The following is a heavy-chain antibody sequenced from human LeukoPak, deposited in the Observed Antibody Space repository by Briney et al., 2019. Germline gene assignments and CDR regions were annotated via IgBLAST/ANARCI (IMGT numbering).Heavy chain of an antibody. Sequence: GGSLSLSCAASGFTVSRNYMNWVRRAPGKGLEWVSVIYSGEITDYADSVKGRFIVSRDNSKNILYLQMSSLRAEDTAVYYCARDRPYSGTRGAFDIWGQGTMVTV. D-gene: IGHD3-10*01. CDR2: IYSGEIT. CDR1: GFTVSRNY. J-gene: IGHJ3*02. V-gene: IGHV3-53*01. CDR3: ARDRPYSGTRGAFDI.